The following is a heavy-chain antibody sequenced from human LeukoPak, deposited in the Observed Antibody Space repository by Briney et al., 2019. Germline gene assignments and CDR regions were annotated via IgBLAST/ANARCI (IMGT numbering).Heavy chain of an antibody. D-gene: IGHD6-19*01. CDR3: ARDYLREQWLARSVYFDY. Sequence: GGSLRLSCAASGFTFSSYSMNWVRQAPGKGLEWVSSISSSSYIYYADSVKGRFTISRDNAKNSLYLQMNSLRAEDTAVYYCARDYLREQWLARSVYFDYWGQGTLVTVSS. CDR2: ISSSSYI. V-gene: IGHV3-21*01. CDR1: GFTFSSYS. J-gene: IGHJ4*02.